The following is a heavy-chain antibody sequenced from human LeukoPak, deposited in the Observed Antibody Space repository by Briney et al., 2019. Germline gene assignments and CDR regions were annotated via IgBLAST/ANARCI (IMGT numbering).Heavy chain of an antibody. CDR2: ISSSSSYI. CDR3: ARSVGIAADFDY. CDR1: GFTFSNYA. V-gene: IGHV3-21*01. Sequence: GGSLRLSCAASGFTFSNYAMSWVSQAPGKRLEWVSSISSSSSYIYYADSVKGRFTISRDNAKNSLYLQMNSLRAEDTAVYYCARSVGIAADFDYWGQGTLLTVSS. D-gene: IGHD6-13*01. J-gene: IGHJ4*02.